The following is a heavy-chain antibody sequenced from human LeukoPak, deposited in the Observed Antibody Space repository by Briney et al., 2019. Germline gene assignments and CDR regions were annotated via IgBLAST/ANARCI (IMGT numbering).Heavy chain of an antibody. CDR3: ANHYGDYYGMDV. CDR2: ISWNSGNI. J-gene: IGHJ6*02. D-gene: IGHD4-17*01. Sequence: GGSLRLSCAASGFSFDDYTMHWVRQAPGKGLEWVPGISWNSGNIGYADSVRGRFTISRDNAKNSLYLQMNSLRPEDTALYYCANHYGDYYGMDVWGQGTTVIVSS. CDR1: GFSFDDYT. V-gene: IGHV3-9*01.